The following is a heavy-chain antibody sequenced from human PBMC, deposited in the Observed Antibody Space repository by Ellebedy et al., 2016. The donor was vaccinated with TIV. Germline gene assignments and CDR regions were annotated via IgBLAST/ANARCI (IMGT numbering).Heavy chain of an antibody. D-gene: IGHD6-19*01. V-gene: IGHV1-18*01. J-gene: IGHJ4*03. CDR3: AVGIAVANTFDY. CDR2: ISAYNGRT. Sequence: ASVKVSCXASGYTFTTYGIIWVRQAPGQGLEWMGWISAYNGRTNYAQRLQDRVTMTTDTSTSTAYMELRSLRSDDTAVYYCAVGIAVANTFDYWGQGTTVTVSS. CDR1: GYTFTTYG.